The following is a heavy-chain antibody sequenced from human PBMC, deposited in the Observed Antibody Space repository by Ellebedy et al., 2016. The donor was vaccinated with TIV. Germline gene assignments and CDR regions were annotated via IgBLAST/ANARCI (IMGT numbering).Heavy chain of an antibody. CDR1: GGSISSYS. D-gene: IGHD7-27*01. V-gene: IGHV4-4*07. J-gene: IGHJ4*02. Sequence: MPSETLSLTCTVSGGSISSYSWSWIRQPAGEGLEWIGRIFTSGSTNFYPSLKSRVTMSVDTSKNQFSLKLSPVTAADTAVYYCARDTVTANWGPLFDYWGQGTLVTVSS. CDR3: ARDTVTANWGPLFDY. CDR2: IFTSGST.